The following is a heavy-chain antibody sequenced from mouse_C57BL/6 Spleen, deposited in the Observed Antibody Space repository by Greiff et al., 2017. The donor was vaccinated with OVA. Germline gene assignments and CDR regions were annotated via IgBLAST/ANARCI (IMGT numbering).Heavy chain of an antibody. CDR3: TRSNYGY. CDR2: IDPENGDT. J-gene: IGHJ2*01. V-gene: IGHV14-4*01. CDR1: GFNIKDDY. Sequence: VQLQQSGAELVRPGASVKLSCTASGFNIKDDYMHWVKQRPEQGLEWIGWIDPENGDTEYASKFQGKATITADTSSNTAYLQLSSLTSEDTAVYYCTRSNYGYWGQGTTLTVSS. D-gene: IGHD2-5*01.